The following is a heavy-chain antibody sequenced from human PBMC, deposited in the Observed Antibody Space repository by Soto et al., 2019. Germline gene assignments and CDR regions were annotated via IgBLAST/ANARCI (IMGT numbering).Heavy chain of an antibody. CDR2: INHSGST. Sequence: SLTCAVYGGSFSGYYWSWIRQPPGKGLEWIGEINHSGSTNYNPSLKSRVTISVDTSKNQFSLKLSSVTAADTAVYYCARGETGTTGVDPWGQGTLVTVS. V-gene: IGHV4-34*01. CDR1: GGSFSGYY. CDR3: ARGETGTTGVDP. D-gene: IGHD1-7*01. J-gene: IGHJ5*02.